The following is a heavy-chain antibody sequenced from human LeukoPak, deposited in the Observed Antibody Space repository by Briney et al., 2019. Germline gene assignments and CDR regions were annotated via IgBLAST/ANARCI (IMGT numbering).Heavy chain of an antibody. CDR3: AKHKYFDRLLSSNFDY. J-gene: IGHJ4*02. V-gene: IGHV3-23*01. D-gene: IGHD3-9*01. CDR1: GFTFSSYA. CDR2: ISGSGGST. Sequence: GGSLRLSCAASGFTFSSYAMSWVRQAPGKGLEWVSAISGSGGSTYYADSVKGRFTISRDNSKNTLYLQMNSLRAEDTAVYYCAKHKYFDRLLSSNFDYWGQGTLVTVSS.